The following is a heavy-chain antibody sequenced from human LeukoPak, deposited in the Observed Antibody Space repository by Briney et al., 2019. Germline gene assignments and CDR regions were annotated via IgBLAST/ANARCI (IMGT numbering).Heavy chain of an antibody. J-gene: IGHJ3*02. CDR1: GGSISSYY. CDR3: ARDNLPLTSYYYDSSGPDTVNDAFDI. CDR2: IYTSGST. Sequence: SETLSLTCTVSGGSISSYYWSWIRQPAGKGLEWIGRIYTSGSTNYNPSLKSRVTMSVDTSKNQFSLKLSSVTAADTAVYYCARDNLPLTSYYYDSSGPDTVNDAFDIWGQGTMVTVSS. D-gene: IGHD3-22*01. V-gene: IGHV4-4*07.